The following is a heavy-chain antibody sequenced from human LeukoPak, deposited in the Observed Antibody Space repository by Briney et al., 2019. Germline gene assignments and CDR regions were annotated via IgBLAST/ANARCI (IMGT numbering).Heavy chain of an antibody. CDR1: GGSVSSYY. CDR2: VYNSGNT. CDR3: ARGSSSGYGSGSYYREFDS. J-gene: IGHJ4*02. Sequence: SETLSLTCTVSGGSVSSYYWIWIRQPPGKGLEWIGYVYNSGNTNYNPSLKSRVTMPVDTSKNQFSLKLSSLTAADTAVYYCARGSSSGYGSGSYYREFDSWGQGTVVTVSS. V-gene: IGHV4-59*02. D-gene: IGHD3-10*01.